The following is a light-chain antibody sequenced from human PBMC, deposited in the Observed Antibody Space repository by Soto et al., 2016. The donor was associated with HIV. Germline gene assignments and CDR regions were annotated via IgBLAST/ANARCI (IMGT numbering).Light chain of an antibody. CDR2: ADS. V-gene: IGLV3-21*02. Sequence: SYVLTQPPSVSVTPGQTARITCDGNNIGGKSVHWYQQWPGQAPLLVIYADSDRPAEIPERFSGSNSGNTAILTIDTVEVGDEADFYCQVWDSQSNSWVFGGGTKLTVL. J-gene: IGLJ3*02. CDR1: NIGGKS. CDR3: QVWDSQSNSWV.